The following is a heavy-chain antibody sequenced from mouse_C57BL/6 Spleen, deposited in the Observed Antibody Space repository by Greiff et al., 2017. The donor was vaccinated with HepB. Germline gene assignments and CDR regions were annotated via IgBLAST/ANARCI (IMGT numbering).Heavy chain of an antibody. CDR2: INPNNGGT. J-gene: IGHJ2*01. Sequence: EVQLQQSGPELVKPGASVKIPCKASGYTFTDYNMDWVKQSHGKSLEWIGDINPNNGGTIYNQKFKGKATLTVDKSSSPAYMELRSLTSEDTAVYYCARSYYGSSYFDYWGQCTTLTVSS. V-gene: IGHV1-18*01. CDR1: GYTFTDYN. D-gene: IGHD1-1*01. CDR3: ARSYYGSSYFDY.